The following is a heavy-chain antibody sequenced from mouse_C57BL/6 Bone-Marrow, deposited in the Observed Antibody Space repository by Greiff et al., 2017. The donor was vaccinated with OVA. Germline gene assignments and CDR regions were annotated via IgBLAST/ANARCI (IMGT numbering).Heavy chain of an antibody. J-gene: IGHJ2*01. CDR1: GFTFSSYG. V-gene: IGHV5-6*01. D-gene: IGHD2-5*01. CDR3: ARPYYSNYYFDY. CDR2: ISSGGSYT. Sequence: EVMLVESGGDLVKPGGSLKLSCAASGFTFSSYGMSWVRQTPDKRLEWVATISSGGSYTYYPDSVKGRFTISRDNAKNTLYLQMSSLKSEDTAMYYCARPYYSNYYFDYWGQGTTLTVSS.